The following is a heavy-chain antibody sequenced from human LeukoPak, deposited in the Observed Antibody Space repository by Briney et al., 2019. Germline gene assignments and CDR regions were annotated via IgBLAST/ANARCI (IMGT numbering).Heavy chain of an antibody. Sequence: AGGSLRLSCAASGFTFSSYWMSWVRQAPGKGLEWVSAISGSGGSTYYADSVKGRFTISRDNSKNTLYLQMNSLRAEDTAVYYCAKRTTGDCSSTSCYAFDYWGQGTLVTVSS. CDR2: ISGSGGST. V-gene: IGHV3-23*01. CDR3: AKRTTGDCSSTSCYAFDY. J-gene: IGHJ4*02. D-gene: IGHD2-2*03. CDR1: GFTFSSYW.